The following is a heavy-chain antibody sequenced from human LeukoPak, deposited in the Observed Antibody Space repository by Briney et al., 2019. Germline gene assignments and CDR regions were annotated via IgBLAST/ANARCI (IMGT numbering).Heavy chain of an antibody. V-gene: IGHV3-23*01. CDR2: ISGSGGST. CDR1: GFNFSSYA. D-gene: IGHD2-2*01. CDR3: AKDGVVPANFDY. Sequence: GGSLRLSCAASGFNFSSYAMSWVRPAPGKGLEWVSAISGSGGSTYYADSVKGRFTIPRDNSKNTLYLQMNSLRAEDTAVYYCAKDGVVPANFDYWGQGTLVTVSS. J-gene: IGHJ4*02.